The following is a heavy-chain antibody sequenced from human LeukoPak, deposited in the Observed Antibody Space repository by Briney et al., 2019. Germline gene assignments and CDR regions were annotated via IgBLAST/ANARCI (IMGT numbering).Heavy chain of an antibody. Sequence: SETLSLTCAVYGGSFSGYYWSWLRQPPGKGLEWIGEINHSGSTNYNPSLESRVTISVDTSKNQFSLKLSSVTAADTAVYYCARVRGSYYGSGSYYNWGQGTLVTVSS. J-gene: IGHJ4*02. CDR3: ARVRGSYYGSGSYYN. D-gene: IGHD3-10*01. V-gene: IGHV4-34*01. CDR1: GGSFSGYY. CDR2: INHSGST.